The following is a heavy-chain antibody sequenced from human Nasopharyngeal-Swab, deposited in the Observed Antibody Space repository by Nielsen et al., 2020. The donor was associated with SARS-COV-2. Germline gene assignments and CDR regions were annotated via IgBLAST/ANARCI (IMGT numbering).Heavy chain of an antibody. CDR2: IKSKTDGGTT. D-gene: IGHD3-3*01. CDR3: TTEGGKYYDFWSGYYGYYGMDV. J-gene: IGHJ6*02. V-gene: IGHV3-15*01. Sequence: WIRQPPGKGLEWVGRIKSKTDGGTTDYAAPVKGRSTISRDDSKNTLYLQMNSLKTEDTAVYYCTTEGGKYYDFWSGYYGYYGMDVWGQGTTVTVSS.